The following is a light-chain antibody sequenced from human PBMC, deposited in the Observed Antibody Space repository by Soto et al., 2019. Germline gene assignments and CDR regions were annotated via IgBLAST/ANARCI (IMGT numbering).Light chain of an antibody. J-gene: IGLJ1*01. Sequence: QSALTQPASVSGSPGQSITISCTGTSSDVGFYNYVSWYQQKPGKAPKLMIYEVRNRPSGVSNRFSGSKSGNTASLTISGLQAEDEADYYCSSFTNTDTLVFGTGTKVTVL. CDR1: SSDVGFYNY. CDR3: SSFTNTDTLV. V-gene: IGLV2-14*01. CDR2: EVR.